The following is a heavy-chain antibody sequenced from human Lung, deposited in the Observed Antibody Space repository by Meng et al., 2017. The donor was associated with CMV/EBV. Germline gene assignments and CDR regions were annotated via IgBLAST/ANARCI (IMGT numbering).Heavy chain of an antibody. CDR2: INPSSGDT. V-gene: IGHV1-2*02. CDR1: GYTFTGYY. D-gene: IGHD2-21*01. Sequence: ASVXVSXXASGYTFTGYYMHWVRQAPGQWLDWMGWINPSSGDTKFVQKFQGRVTMNRDASISSAYMELSSMRSYDTDVYYCERTPPQHFAIRRYPYSYYDMDFCGQGXTVTVSS. CDR3: ERTPPQHFAIRRYPYSYYDMDF. J-gene: IGHJ6*02.